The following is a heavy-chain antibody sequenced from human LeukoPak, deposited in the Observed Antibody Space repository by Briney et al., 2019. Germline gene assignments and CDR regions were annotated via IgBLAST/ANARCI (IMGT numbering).Heavy chain of an antibody. CDR1: GGSISSSSYY. V-gene: IGHV4-39*01. D-gene: IGHD1-26*01. J-gene: IGHJ4*02. CDR3: ARQRIVGARADFDY. Sequence: SETLSLTCTVSGGSISSSSYYWGWIRQPPGKGLEWIGSIYYSGSTYYNPSLKSRVTISVDTSKNQFSLKLSSVTAADTAVYYCARQRIVGARADFDYWGQGTLVTVSS. CDR2: IYYSGST.